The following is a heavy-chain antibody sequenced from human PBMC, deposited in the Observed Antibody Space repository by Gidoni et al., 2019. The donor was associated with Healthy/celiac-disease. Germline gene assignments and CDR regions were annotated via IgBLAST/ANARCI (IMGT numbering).Heavy chain of an antibody. V-gene: IGHV4-34*01. D-gene: IGHD3-10*01. Sequence: TCAVYGGSFSGYYWSWIRQPPGKGLEWIGEINHSGSTNYNPSLKSRVTISVDTSKNQFPLKLSSVTAADTAVYYCARGVVRGSGYGMDVWGQGTTVTVSS. J-gene: IGHJ6*02. CDR1: GGSFSGYY. CDR2: INHSGST. CDR3: ARGVVRGSGYGMDV.